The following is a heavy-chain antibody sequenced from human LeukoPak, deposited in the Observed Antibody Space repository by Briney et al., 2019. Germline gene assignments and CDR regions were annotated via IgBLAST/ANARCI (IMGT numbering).Heavy chain of an antibody. Sequence: SETLSLTCAVYGGSFSGYYWSWIRQPPGKGLEWIGEINHSGSTNYNPSLKSRVTISVDTSKNQFSLKLGSVTAADTAVYYCARRPSGYLAFDIWGQGTMVTVSS. D-gene: IGHD3-9*01. CDR3: ARRPSGYLAFDI. CDR1: GGSFSGYY. CDR2: INHSGST. V-gene: IGHV4-34*01. J-gene: IGHJ3*02.